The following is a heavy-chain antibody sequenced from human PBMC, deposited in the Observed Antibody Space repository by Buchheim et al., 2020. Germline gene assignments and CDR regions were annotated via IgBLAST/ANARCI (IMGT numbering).Heavy chain of an antibody. CDR1: GFSFSSYS. D-gene: IGHD2-15*01. J-gene: IGHJ4*02. V-gene: IGHV3-21*01. CDR2: ISSSSSHI. CDR3: APYCSGGSCYSLDY. Sequence: EVQLVESGGGLVKPGGSLRLSCAASGFSFSSYSMNWVRQAPGKGLEWVSPISSSSSHIFYADSVKGRFTISRDNAKGSLYLQMNSLRAEDTAVYYCAPYCSGGSCYSLDYWGQGTL.